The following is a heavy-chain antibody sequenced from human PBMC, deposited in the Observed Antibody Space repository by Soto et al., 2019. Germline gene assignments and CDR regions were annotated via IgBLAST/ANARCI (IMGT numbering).Heavy chain of an antibody. CDR1: GGSFSGYY. V-gene: IGHV4-34*01. Sequence: QVQLQQWGAGPLRPLETLSLTCGVSGGSFSGYYWAWIRQSPGKGLEWIGEINDRGSINYNPSLKSRVSISVDTSKNHYSLNLRSVTAAATAVYYCARESNDILTGPPWVWYFDLWGRGTLVT. J-gene: IGHJ2*01. CDR3: ARESNDILTGPPWVWYFDL. D-gene: IGHD3-9*01. CDR2: INDRGSI.